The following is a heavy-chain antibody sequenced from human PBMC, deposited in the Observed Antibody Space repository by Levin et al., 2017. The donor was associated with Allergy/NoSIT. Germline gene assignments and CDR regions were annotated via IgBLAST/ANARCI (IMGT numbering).Heavy chain of an antibody. CDR1: RFGFSTYS. Sequence: GESLKISCAASRFGFSTYSMNWVRLAPGKGLEWLAAITSNGHTFYPDSVKGRFTISRDNAKNSLYLQMNSLRPEDTAVYYCASLQYGDYGNDYWGQGTLVTVSS. CDR3: ASLQYGDYGNDY. V-gene: IGHV3-21*01. CDR2: ITSNGHT. D-gene: IGHD4-17*01. J-gene: IGHJ4*02.